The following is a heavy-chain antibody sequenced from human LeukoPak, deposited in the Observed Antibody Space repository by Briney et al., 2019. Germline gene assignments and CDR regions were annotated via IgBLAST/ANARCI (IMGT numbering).Heavy chain of an antibody. CDR2: IYSSGST. V-gene: IGHV4-4*07. Sequence: SETLSLTCTVSGGSLGGYYWYWIRQPAGKGLEWIGRIYSSGSTNYAPSLKSRVTMSIDTSKKHLSLKLNTVTAADTAVYYCARLNGDGFDIWGQGTKVTVSS. J-gene: IGHJ3*02. D-gene: IGHD2-8*01. CDR1: GGSLGGYY. CDR3: ARLNGDGFDI.